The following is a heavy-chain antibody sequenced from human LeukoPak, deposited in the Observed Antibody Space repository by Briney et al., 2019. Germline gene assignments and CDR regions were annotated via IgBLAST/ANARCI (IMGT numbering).Heavy chain of an antibody. CDR2: IKRDGSDK. J-gene: IGHJ4*02. CDR3: ARALYNTGWYPDYFDS. D-gene: IGHD6-19*01. V-gene: IGHV3-7*01. Sequence: GGSLRLSCAASGFTFSSYWMSWVRQAPGKGLEWVANIKRDGSDKYYVGSVEGRFTISRDNDKSSLFLQMSSLRTEDTATYYCARALYNTGWYPDYFDSWGQGALVTVSS. CDR1: GFTFSSYW.